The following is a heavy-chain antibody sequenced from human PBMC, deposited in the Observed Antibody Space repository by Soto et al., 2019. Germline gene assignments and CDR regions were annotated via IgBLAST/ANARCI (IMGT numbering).Heavy chain of an antibody. Sequence: ASETLSLTCTVSGGSISSGGYYWSWIRQRPGKGLEWIGYIYYSGSTYYNPSLKSRVTISVDTSKNQFSLMLSSVTAADTAVYYCACSPEYYDTSGYDLSCFDYWGQGTLVTVSS. CDR2: IYYSGST. V-gene: IGHV4-31*03. D-gene: IGHD3-22*01. CDR1: GGSISSGGYY. CDR3: ACSPEYYDTSGYDLSCFDY. J-gene: IGHJ4*02.